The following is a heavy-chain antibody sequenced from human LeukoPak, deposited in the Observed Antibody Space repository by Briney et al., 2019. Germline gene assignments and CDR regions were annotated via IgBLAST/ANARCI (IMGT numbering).Heavy chain of an antibody. J-gene: IGHJ4*02. CDR3: ARDLGPYCGGDCPFDY. Sequence: ASVKGSCKASGYTFTSYGISWVRQAPGQGLEWMGWISAYNGNTNYAQKLQGRVTMTTDTSTSTAYMELRSLRSDDTAVYYCARDLGPYCGGDCPFDYWGQGTLVTVSS. CDR2: ISAYNGNT. V-gene: IGHV1-18*01. D-gene: IGHD2-21*02. CDR1: GYTFTSYG.